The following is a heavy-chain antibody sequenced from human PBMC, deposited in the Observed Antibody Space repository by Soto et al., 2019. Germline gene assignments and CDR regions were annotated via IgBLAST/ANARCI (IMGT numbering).Heavy chain of an antibody. CDR2: ISGSGGST. D-gene: IGHD3-9*01. J-gene: IGHJ6*02. CDR1: GFTFSSYA. V-gene: IGHV3-23*01. Sequence: GSLRLSCAASGFTFSSYAMSWVRQAPGKGLEWVSAISGSGGSTYYADSVKGRFTISRDNSKNTLYLQMNSLRAEDTAVYYCASDTARGYYYGMDVWGQGTTGTVSS. CDR3: ASDTARGYYYGMDV.